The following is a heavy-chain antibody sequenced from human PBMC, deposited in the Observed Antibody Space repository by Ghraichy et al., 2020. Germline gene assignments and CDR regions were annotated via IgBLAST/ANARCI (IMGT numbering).Heavy chain of an antibody. V-gene: IGHV4-34*01. CDR1: GGSFSGYY. CDR3: ARGLKYSRGYYYYYGMDV. CDR2: INHSGST. Sequence: SETLSLTCAVYGGSFSGYYWSWIRQPPGKGLEWIGEINHSGSTNYNPSLKSRVTISVDTSKNQFSLKLSSVTAADTAVYYCARGLKYSRGYYYYYGMDVWGQGTTVTVSS. J-gene: IGHJ6*02. D-gene: IGHD2-21*01.